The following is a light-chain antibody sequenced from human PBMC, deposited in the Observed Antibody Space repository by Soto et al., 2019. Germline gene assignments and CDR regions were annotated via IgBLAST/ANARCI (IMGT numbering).Light chain of an antibody. CDR2: DAS. J-gene: IGKJ4*01. CDR3: QHCSLWLPT. CDR1: QSVSSY. V-gene: IGKV3-11*01. Sequence: EIVLTQSPATLSLSPGERATLSCRASQSVSSYLAWYQQKPGQAPRLLIYDASNRATGIPARFSGSGSGTDFTLTISSLELFVFAVYSSQHCSLWLPTSGGGT.